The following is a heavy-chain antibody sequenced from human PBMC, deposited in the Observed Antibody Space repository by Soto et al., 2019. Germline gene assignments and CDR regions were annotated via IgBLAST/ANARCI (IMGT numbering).Heavy chain of an antibody. CDR1: GFTFGSYG. CDR2: ISYDGSNK. Sequence: PGGSLRLSCAASGFTFGSYGMHWVRQAPGKGLEWVAVISYDGSNKYYADSVKGRFTISRDNSKNTLYLQMNSLRAEDTAVYYCAKDTDDFWSGYSYLDYWGQGTLVTVSS. D-gene: IGHD3-3*01. CDR3: AKDTDDFWSGYSYLDY. V-gene: IGHV3-30*18. J-gene: IGHJ4*02.